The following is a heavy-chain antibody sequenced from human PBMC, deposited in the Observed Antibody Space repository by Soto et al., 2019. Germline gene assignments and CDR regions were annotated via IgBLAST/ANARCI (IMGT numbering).Heavy chain of an antibody. CDR3: ARGRQFTMIVLVTTGDKWFDP. V-gene: IGHV4-34*01. Sequence: SETLSLTCAVYGGSFSGYDCSWIRQPPWKGLEWIGEINHSGITNYNPSLKSRVTISVDTSKNQFSLKLSSVTAADTAVYYCARGRQFTMIVLVTTGDKWFDPWGQGTLVTISS. CDR1: GGSFSGYD. CDR2: INHSGIT. J-gene: IGHJ5*02. D-gene: IGHD3-22*01.